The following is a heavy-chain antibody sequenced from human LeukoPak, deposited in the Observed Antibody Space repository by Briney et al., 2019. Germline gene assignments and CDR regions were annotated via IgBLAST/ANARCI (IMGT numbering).Heavy chain of an antibody. V-gene: IGHV4-59*01. D-gene: IGHD1-26*01. CDR1: GGSISSYY. Sequence: PSETLSLTCTVSGGSISSYYWSWIRQPPGKGLEWIGYIYYSGSTNYNPSLKSRVTISVDTSKNQFSLKLSSVTAADTAVYYCARVEVGVFDIWGQGTMVTVSS. J-gene: IGHJ3*02. CDR2: IYYSGST. CDR3: ARVEVGVFDI.